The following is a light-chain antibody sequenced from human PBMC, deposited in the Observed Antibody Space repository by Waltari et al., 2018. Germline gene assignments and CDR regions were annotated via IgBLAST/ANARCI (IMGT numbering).Light chain of an antibody. CDR1: QSVLYSSNNKNY. CDR2: WAS. V-gene: IGKV4-1*01. J-gene: IGKJ2*01. CDR3: QQHYGTPRT. Sequence: DIVMTQSPDSLAVSLGERATINCKSSQSVLYSSNNKNYLAWYQQKPGQPPKLIIYWASTRESGVPDRFSGSGSGTDFTLTISSLQAEDVAVYYCQQHYGTPRTVGQGTKLEIK.